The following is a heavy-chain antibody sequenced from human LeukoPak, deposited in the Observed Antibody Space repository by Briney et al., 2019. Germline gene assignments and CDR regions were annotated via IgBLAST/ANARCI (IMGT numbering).Heavy chain of an antibody. Sequence: SVKVSCKASGGTFSSYAISWVRQAPGQGLEWMERIIPILGIANYAQKFQGRVTITADKSTSTAYMELSSLRSEDTAVYYCARASIVVVPAAIFYYGMDVWGQGTTVTVSS. CDR3: ARASIVVVPAAIFYYGMDV. J-gene: IGHJ6*02. D-gene: IGHD2-2*02. CDR2: IIPILGIA. CDR1: GGTFSSYA. V-gene: IGHV1-69*04.